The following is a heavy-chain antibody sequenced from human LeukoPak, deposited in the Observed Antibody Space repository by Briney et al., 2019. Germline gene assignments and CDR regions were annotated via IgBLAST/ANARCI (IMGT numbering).Heavy chain of an antibody. CDR3: AKDNGGSRSSPSLP. Sequence: GGPLRLSCAASGFTFSSYSMNWVRQAPGKGLEWVSYISSSSSTIYYADSVKGRFTISRDNAKNSLYLQMNSLRAEDTAVYYCAKDNGGSRSSPSLPWGQGTLVTVSS. D-gene: IGHD6-6*01. CDR2: ISSSSSTI. CDR1: GFTFSSYS. J-gene: IGHJ5*02. V-gene: IGHV3-48*04.